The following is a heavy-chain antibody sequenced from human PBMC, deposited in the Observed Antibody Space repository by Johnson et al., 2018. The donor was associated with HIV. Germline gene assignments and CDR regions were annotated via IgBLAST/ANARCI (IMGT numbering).Heavy chain of an antibody. J-gene: IGHJ3*02. V-gene: IGHV3-7*01. CDR2: IKQDGSEK. Sequence: VQLVESGGGLVQPGGSLRLSCAASGFTFSSYWMSWVRQAPGKGLEWVANIKQDGSEKYYADSVKGRFTISRDKSKNTLYLQMNSLRAEDTAVYYCAKGLGRAAAGTRNAFDIWGEGTMVTVSS. D-gene: IGHD6-13*01. CDR1: GFTFSSYW. CDR3: AKGLGRAAAGTRNAFDI.